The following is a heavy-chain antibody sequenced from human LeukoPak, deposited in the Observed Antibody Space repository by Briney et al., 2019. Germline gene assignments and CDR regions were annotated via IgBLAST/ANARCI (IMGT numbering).Heavy chain of an antibody. Sequence: SETLPLTCTVSGGSISSYYWSWIRQPPGKGLEWIGSIYYSGSTYYNPSLKSRVTISVDTSKNQFSLKLSSVTAADTAVYYCARDEWLPGFFDYWGQGTLVTVSS. CDR1: GGSISSYY. D-gene: IGHD3-3*01. CDR2: IYYSGST. CDR3: ARDEWLPGFFDY. J-gene: IGHJ4*02. V-gene: IGHV4-59*12.